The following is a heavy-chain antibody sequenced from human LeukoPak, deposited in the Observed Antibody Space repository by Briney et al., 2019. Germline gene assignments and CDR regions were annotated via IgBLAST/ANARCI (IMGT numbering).Heavy chain of an antibody. V-gene: IGHV4-4*02. CDR2: IYHSGST. Sequence: SGTLSLTCAVSGGSISSSNWWSWVRQPPGKGLEWIGEIYHSGSTNYNPSLKSRVTVSVDTSKNQFSLKLSSVTAADTAVYYCARAAVVLEILKYSSSGNWFDPWGQGTLVTVSS. CDR1: GGSISSSNW. J-gene: IGHJ5*02. CDR3: ARAAVVLEILKYSSSGNWFDP. D-gene: IGHD6-6*01.